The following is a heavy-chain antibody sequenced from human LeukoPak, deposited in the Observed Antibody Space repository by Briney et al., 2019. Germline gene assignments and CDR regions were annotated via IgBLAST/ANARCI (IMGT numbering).Heavy chain of an antibody. D-gene: IGHD6-19*01. CDR1: GYTFTSYD. Sequence: ASVKVSCTASGYTFTSYDINWVRQATGQGLEWMGWMNPNSGNTGYSQKFQGRVTMTRNTSISTAYMELSSLRSEDTAVYYCARCYSSGWYSSYYGMDVWGQGTTVTVSS. CDR3: ARCYSSGWYSSYYGMDV. CDR2: MNPNSGNT. V-gene: IGHV1-8*01. J-gene: IGHJ6*02.